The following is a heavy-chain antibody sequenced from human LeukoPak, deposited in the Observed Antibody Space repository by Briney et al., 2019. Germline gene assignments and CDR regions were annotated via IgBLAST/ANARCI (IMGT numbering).Heavy chain of an antibody. CDR2: IYHSGST. CDR3: ARWLYGYCSSTSCRYYYYGMDV. Sequence: SETLSLTCAVSGGSISSGGYSWSWIRQPPGKGLEWIGYIYHSGSTYYNPSLKSRVTISVDTSKNQFSLKLSSVTAADTAVYYCARWLYGYCSSTSCRYYYYGMDVWGQGTTVTVSS. CDR1: GGSISSGGYS. V-gene: IGHV4-30-2*01. D-gene: IGHD2-2*03. J-gene: IGHJ6*02.